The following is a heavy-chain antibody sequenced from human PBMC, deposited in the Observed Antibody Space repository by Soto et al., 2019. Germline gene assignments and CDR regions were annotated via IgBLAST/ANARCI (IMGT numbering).Heavy chain of an antibody. V-gene: IGHV3-33*01. CDR3: ARDEDSTGHFSWFAP. D-gene: IGHD3-22*01. J-gene: IGHJ5*02. CDR2: IWHDGSKI. CDR1: GFTFNHYG. Sequence: PGGSLRLSCAASGFTFNHYGMNWVRQAPGKGLEWVAGIWHDGSKIYYIDSVEGRFTISRDNSKNTVSLQMNSLRAEDTAVYYCARDEDSTGHFSWFAPWGQGTLVPVSS.